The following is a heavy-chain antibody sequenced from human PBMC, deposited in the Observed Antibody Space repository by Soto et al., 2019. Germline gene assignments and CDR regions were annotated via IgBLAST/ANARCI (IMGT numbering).Heavy chain of an antibody. D-gene: IGHD4-17*01. CDR2: IYYSGST. V-gene: IGHV4-61*01. J-gene: IGHJ4*02. CDR1: GGSISSGSYY. CDR3: ARHYGGTLDY. Sequence: PSETLSLTCTVSGGSISSGSYYWSWIRQPPGKGLEWIGYIYYSGSTNYNPSLKSQVTISVDTSKNQFSLKLSSVTVAYTAVYYCARHYGGTLDYWGQGTLVTVSS.